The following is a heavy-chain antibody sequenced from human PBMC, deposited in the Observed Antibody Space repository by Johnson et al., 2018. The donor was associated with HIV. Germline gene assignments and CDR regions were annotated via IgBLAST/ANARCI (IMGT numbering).Heavy chain of an antibody. CDR3: AKQLAGHDAFDI. CDR1: GFTVGSNY. Sequence: VQLVESGGGLVQPGGSLRLSCAASGFTVGSNYMSWVRQAPGKGLEWVSVIYSGGSTYYADSVKGRFTISRDNSKNTLYLQMNSLRAEDTAVYYCAKQLAGHDAFDIWGQGTMVTVSS. CDR2: IYSGGST. V-gene: IGHV3-66*02. D-gene: IGHD6-6*01. J-gene: IGHJ3*02.